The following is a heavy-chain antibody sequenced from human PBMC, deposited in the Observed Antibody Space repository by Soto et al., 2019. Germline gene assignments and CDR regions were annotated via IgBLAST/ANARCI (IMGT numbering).Heavy chain of an antibody. Sequence: SETLSLTCPVSGGSISSGSYYWGWIRQPPGKGLEWIGSIYYSGSTYYNPSLKSRVTISVDTSKNQFSLKLSSVTAADTAVYYCARVGLVVVAATRFDPWGQGTLVTVS. CDR1: GGSISSGSYY. D-gene: IGHD2-15*01. CDR3: ARVGLVVVAATRFDP. V-gene: IGHV4-39*01. J-gene: IGHJ5*02. CDR2: IYYSGST.